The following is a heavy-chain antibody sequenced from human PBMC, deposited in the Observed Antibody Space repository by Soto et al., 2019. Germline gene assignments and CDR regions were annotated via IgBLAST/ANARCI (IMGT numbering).Heavy chain of an antibody. CDR2: IYPGDSDT. Sequence: PGESLKISCKGSGYRFSNYWIGWVRQMPGKGLEWVGIIYPGDSDTRYSPSLQGQVTITADKSISTAYLRWRSLKASDTAMYYWARRDVYYHMDVWGQGTTVTVSS. CDR3: ARRDVYYHMDV. J-gene: IGHJ6*02. V-gene: IGHV5-51*01. CDR1: GYRFSNYW.